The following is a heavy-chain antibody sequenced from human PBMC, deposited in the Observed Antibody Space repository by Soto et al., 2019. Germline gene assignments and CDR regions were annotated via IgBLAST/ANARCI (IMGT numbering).Heavy chain of an antibody. CDR1: GGSISGYY. V-gene: IGHV4-59*01. CDR3: ARHGYDGSGSYYSLDY. CDR2: MYNTGST. J-gene: IGHJ4*02. D-gene: IGHD3-10*01. Sequence: SETLSLTCTVSGGSISGYYWSWIRQPPGKGLEWIGYMYNTGSTVYNPSFKSRVTISVDTSKNQFSLKLNSVTAADTAVYYCARHGYDGSGSYYSLDYRGQGTLVTGSS.